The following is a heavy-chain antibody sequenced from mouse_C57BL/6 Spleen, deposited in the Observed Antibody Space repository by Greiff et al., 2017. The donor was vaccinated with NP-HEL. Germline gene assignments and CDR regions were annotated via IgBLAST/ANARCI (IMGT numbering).Heavy chain of an antibody. CDR2: IYPGDGDS. J-gene: IGHJ2*01. V-gene: IGHV1-82*01. CDR3: ANHGSSGY. Sequence: VQLQQSGPELVQPGASVKISCKASGYAFSSSWMNWVQQSPGKGLEWIGRIYPGDGDSNYNGKFKGKATLTEDKSTSTAYMQLRSLKSEDSAVYFCANHGSSGYWGQGTTLTVSS. D-gene: IGHD1-1*01. CDR1: GYAFSSSW.